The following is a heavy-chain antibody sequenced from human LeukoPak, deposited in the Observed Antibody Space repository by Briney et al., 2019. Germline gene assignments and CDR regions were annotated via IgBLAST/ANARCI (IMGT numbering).Heavy chain of an antibody. CDR3: ARGLGCSSTSCYRGPRRPRYFDL. V-gene: IGHV4-34*01. CDR1: GGSFSGYY. Sequence: SPSETLSLTCAVYGGSFSGYYWSWIRQPPGKGLEWTGEINHSGSTNYNPSLKSRVTISVDTSKNQFSLKLSSVTAADTAVYYCARGLGCSSTSCYRGPRRPRYFDLWGRGTLVTVSS. D-gene: IGHD2-2*01. CDR2: INHSGST. J-gene: IGHJ2*01.